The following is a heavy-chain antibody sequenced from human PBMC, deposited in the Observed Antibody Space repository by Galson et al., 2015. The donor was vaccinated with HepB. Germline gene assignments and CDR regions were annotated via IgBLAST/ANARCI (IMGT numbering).Heavy chain of an antibody. CDR3: AKDPSGKYYGMDV. CDR1: GFTFSNYA. V-gene: IGHV3-23*01. J-gene: IGHJ6*02. Sequence: SLRLSCAASGFTFSNYAMSWVRQAPGKGLEWVSVISGSGGTTYYADSVKGRFTVSRDNSKNTLHLQMNSLRADDTAVYYCAKDPSGKYYGMDVWGQGTTVTVSS. CDR2: ISGSGGTT.